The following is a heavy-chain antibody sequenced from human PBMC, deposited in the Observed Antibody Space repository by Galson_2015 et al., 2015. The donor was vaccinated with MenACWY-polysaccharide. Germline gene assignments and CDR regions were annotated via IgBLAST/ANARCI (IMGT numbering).Heavy chain of an antibody. Sequence: SLKLSCAVSGFTLSNYWMYWVRQAPGKGLERVANIKQDGSEKNYVGSVKGRFTISRDNAKNTLYLQMNSLRVEDTAVYYCARILYYWGQGTLVTVSP. CDR2: IKQDGSEK. CDR1: GFTLSNYW. V-gene: IGHV3-7*01. CDR3: ARILYY. J-gene: IGHJ4*02.